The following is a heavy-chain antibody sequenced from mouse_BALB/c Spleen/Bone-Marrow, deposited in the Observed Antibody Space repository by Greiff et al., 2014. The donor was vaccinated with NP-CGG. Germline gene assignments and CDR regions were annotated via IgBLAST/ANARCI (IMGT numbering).Heavy chain of an antibody. CDR3: TKIYYGYDGGYYYAMDY. V-gene: IGHV5-6-4*01. D-gene: IGHD2-2*01. CDR1: GFTFSSYA. J-gene: IGHJ4*01. Sequence: DVHLVESGGGLVKPGGSLILSCAASGFTFSSYAMSWVRQTPEKRLEWVATISSGGSYTYYPDSVKGRFTISRDNAKNTLYLQMSSLKSEDTAMYYCTKIYYGYDGGYYYAMDYWGQGTSVTVSS. CDR2: ISSGGSYT.